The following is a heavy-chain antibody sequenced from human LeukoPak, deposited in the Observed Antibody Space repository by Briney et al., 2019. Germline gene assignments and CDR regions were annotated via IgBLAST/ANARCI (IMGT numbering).Heavy chain of an antibody. CDR3: ARRGIVLMVYAIEDY. V-gene: IGHV3-7*01. CDR1: GFTFSSYW. CDR2: IKQDGSEK. J-gene: IGHJ4*02. Sequence: GGSLRLSCAASGFTFSSYWMSWVRQAPGKGVGWVANIKQDGSEKYYVDSVKGRFTISRDNAKNSLYLQMNSLRAEDTAVYYCARRGIVLMVYAIEDYWGQGTLVTVSS. D-gene: IGHD2-8*01.